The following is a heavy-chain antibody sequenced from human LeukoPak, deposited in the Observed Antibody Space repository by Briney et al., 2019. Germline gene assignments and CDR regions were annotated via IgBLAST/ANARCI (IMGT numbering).Heavy chain of an antibody. CDR2: IHYGGTT. Sequence: PSQTLSLTCAVSGGSIRGGPYHWSWIRQHPGKGLEWIGYIHYGGTTYYNPSLKSRVTISVDTSNNQFSLKLSSVSAADTAVYYCARADCSTTCYYFDDWGRGTLVTVSS. J-gene: IGHJ4*02. V-gene: IGHV4-31*11. D-gene: IGHD2-2*01. CDR3: ARADCSTTCYYFDD. CDR1: GGSIRGGPYH.